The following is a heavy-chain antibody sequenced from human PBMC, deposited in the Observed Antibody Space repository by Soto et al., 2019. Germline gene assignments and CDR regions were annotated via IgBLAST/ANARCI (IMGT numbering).Heavy chain of an antibody. D-gene: IGHD1-26*01. CDR3: ASDVGYGLIDY. J-gene: IGHJ4*02. CDR2: VSAYNGNT. Sequence: QVQLVQSGAEVKKPGASVKVSCKASGYTFTSYSISWVRQAPGQGLEWMGWVSAYNGNTYHARKLQGRVTMTTDTSTSTAYMELRSLRSDDTAVYYCASDVGYGLIDYWGQGTLVTVSS. CDR1: GYTFTSYS. V-gene: IGHV1-18*01.